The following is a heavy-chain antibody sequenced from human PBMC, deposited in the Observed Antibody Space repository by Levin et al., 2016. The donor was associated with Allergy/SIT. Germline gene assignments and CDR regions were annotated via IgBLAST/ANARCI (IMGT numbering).Heavy chain of an antibody. Sequence: SETLSLTCTVSGGSISSGGYYWSWIRQHPGKGLEWIGYIYYSGSTYYNPSLKSRVTISVDTSKNQFSLKLSSVTAADTAVYYCASGAYNWNYPFLVYWGQGTLVTVSS. CDR1: GGSISSGGYY. CDR3: ASGAYNWNYPFLVY. CDR2: IYYSGST. V-gene: IGHV4-31*03. J-gene: IGHJ4*02. D-gene: IGHD1-7*01.